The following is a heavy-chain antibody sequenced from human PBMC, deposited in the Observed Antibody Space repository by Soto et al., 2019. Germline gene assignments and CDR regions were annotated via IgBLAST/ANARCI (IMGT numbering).Heavy chain of an antibody. D-gene: IGHD3-10*01. J-gene: IGHJ4*02. CDR3: ARQGPYYYGSGSYIDD. Sequence: QLLESGPGLVKPSETLSLTCTVSGGSISSSSYYWGWIRQPPGKGLEWIGSIYYSGSTYYNPSLKSRVTISVDTSKNQFSLKLSSVTAADTAVYYCARQGPYYYGSGSYIDDWGQGTLVTVSS. CDR1: GGSISSSSYY. CDR2: IYYSGST. V-gene: IGHV4-39*01.